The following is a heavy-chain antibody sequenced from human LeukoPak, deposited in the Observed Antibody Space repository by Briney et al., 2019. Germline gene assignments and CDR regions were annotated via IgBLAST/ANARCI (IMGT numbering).Heavy chain of an antibody. D-gene: IGHD6-13*01. Sequence: ASVKVSCKASGGTFSSYTISWVRQAPGQGLEWMGIINPSGGSTSYAQKFQGRVTMTRDTSTSTVYMELSSLRSEDTAVYYCARAGYSSSWYYFDYWGQGTLVTVSS. V-gene: IGHV1-46*03. CDR1: GGTFSSYT. J-gene: IGHJ4*02. CDR2: INPSGGST. CDR3: ARAGYSSSWYYFDY.